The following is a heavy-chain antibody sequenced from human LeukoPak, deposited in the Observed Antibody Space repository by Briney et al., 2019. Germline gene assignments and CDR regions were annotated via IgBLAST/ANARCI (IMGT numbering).Heavy chain of an antibody. CDR2: IYYNGNT. CDR3: VRGYYDNRGYSNAFDI. J-gene: IGHJ3*02. D-gene: IGHD3-22*01. CDR1: GASISSSY. V-gene: IGHV4-59*01. Sequence: SGTLSLTCTVSGASISSSYWSWIRQPPGKRLEWIGYIYYNGNTNSNPSLKSRVTISADTSKNRFSLKLSSVTAADTAIYYCVRGYYDNRGYSNAFDIWGQGTMVTVSS.